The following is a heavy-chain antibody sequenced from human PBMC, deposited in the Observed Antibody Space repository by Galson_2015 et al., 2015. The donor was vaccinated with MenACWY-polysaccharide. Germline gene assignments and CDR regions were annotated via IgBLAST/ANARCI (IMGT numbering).Heavy chain of an antibody. CDR2: IKSDGSST. J-gene: IGHJ4*02. Sequence: SLRLSCAASGFTFSTYWMHWVRQAPGKGLVWVSRIKSDGSSTNYADSVKGRFTISRDNAKNTLYLQMNSLRAEDTALYYCARGYSAYDRGLGTLVTVSA. CDR1: GFTFSTYW. D-gene: IGHD5-12*01. CDR3: ARGYSAYD. V-gene: IGHV3-74*01.